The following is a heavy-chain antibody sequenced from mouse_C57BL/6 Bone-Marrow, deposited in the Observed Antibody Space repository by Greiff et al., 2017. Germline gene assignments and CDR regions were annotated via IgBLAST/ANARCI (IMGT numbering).Heavy chain of an antibody. J-gene: IGHJ2*01. D-gene: IGHD1-1*01. CDR1: GYTFTSYW. Sequence: QVQLQQPGAELVKPGASVKMSCKASGYTFTSYWITWVKQRPGQGLEWIGDIYPGSGSTNYNEKFKSKATLTVDTSSSTAYMQISCLTSEDSAVYYCAIWHYGSSFDYWGQGTTLTVSS. V-gene: IGHV1-55*01. CDR3: AIWHYGSSFDY. CDR2: IYPGSGST.